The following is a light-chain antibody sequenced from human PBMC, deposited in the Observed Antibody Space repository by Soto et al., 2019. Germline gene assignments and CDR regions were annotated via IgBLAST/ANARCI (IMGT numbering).Light chain of an antibody. Sequence: DLRMTQSPSSLSASVGDRVTITCQASQDMSNYLNWYQQKPGKAPKLLIYDASHLETGVPSRFSGSGSGTHFTFTISSLQPEDFATYYCQQYDSLPLTFGGGTKVQMK. V-gene: IGKV1-33*01. J-gene: IGKJ4*01. CDR3: QQYDSLPLT. CDR1: QDMSNY. CDR2: DAS.